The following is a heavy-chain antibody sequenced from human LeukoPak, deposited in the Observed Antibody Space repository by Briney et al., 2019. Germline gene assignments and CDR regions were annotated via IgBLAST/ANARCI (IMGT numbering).Heavy chain of an antibody. J-gene: IGHJ6*02. D-gene: IGHD4-17*01. CDR1: GGSFSGYY. CDR3: ARYVYGPTPDYYYGMDV. CDR2: INHSGST. Sequence: SETLSLTCAVYGGSFSGYYWSWIRQPPGKGLEWIGEINHSGSTNYNPSLKSRVTISVDTSKNQFSLKLSSVTAADTAVYYCARYVYGPTPDYYYGMDVWGQGTTVTVSS. V-gene: IGHV4-34*01.